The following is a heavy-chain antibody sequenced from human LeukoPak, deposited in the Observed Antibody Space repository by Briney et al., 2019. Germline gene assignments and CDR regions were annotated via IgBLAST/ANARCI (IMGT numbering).Heavy chain of an antibody. J-gene: IGHJ6*02. CDR2: INHSGST. Sequence: PSETLSLTCAVYGGSFSGYYGSWIRQPPGKGLEWIGVINHSGSTNYNPSLKSRVTISVDTSKNQFSLKLSSVTAADTAVYYCARKGAAAGPPYYYYYGMDVWGQGTTVTVSS. CDR1: GGSFSGYY. V-gene: IGHV4-34*01. CDR3: ARKGAAAGPPYYYYYGMDV. D-gene: IGHD6-13*01.